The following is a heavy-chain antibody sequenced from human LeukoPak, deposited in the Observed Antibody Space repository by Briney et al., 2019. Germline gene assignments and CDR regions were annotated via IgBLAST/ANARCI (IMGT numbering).Heavy chain of an antibody. J-gene: IGHJ4*02. CDR3: ARDRVRGAAAGL. CDR1: GGSISSGSYY. Sequence: PSETLSLTCTVSGGSISSGSYYWSWIRQPAGKGLEWIGRIYTSGSTNYNPSLKSRVTMSVDTSKNQFSLKLSSVTAADTAVYYCARDRVRGAAAGLWGQGTLVTVSS. CDR2: IYTSGST. V-gene: IGHV4-61*02. D-gene: IGHD6-13*01.